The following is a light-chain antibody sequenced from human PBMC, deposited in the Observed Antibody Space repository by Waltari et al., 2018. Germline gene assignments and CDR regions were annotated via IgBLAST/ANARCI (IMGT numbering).Light chain of an antibody. Sequence: QSDLTQPPSASGTPGQRVTISCSGSSSNIRTNTVNWYQQLPGTAPKILIYSDSQRPSRVPDRFSGSKSGTSASLAISGLQSEDEADYYCSSWDDSLNGAVFGGGTKLTVL. V-gene: IGLV1-44*01. J-gene: IGLJ3*02. CDR1: SSNIRTNT. CDR2: SDS. CDR3: SSWDDSLNGAV.